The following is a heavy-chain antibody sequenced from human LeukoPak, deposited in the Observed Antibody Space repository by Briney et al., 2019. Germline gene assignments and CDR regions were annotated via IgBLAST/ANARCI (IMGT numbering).Heavy chain of an antibody. CDR2: IYYSGST. J-gene: IGHJ3*02. CDR3: ARAPRDTAMVIDAFDI. V-gene: IGHV4-59*01. Sequence: PSETLSLTCTVSGGSISSYYWSWIRQPPGKGLEWIGYIYYSGSTNYNPSLKSRVTISVDTSKNQFSLKLSSVTAADTAVYYCARAPRDTAMVIDAFDIWGQGTMVTVSS. CDR1: GGSISSYY. D-gene: IGHD5-18*01.